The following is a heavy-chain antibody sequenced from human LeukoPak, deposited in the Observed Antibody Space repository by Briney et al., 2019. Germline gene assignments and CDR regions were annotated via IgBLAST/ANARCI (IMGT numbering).Heavy chain of an antibody. CDR3: ARKGWEPEY. CDR1: GFTFTKYW. Sequence: GGSLRLSCAASGFTFTKYWMTWVRQAPGKGLEWVGKIKQDGSDKDYMDSVKGRFTISRDNTKNSVYLQMSSLRAEDTAVYYCARKGWEPEYWGQGTLVTVSS. V-gene: IGHV3-7*01. J-gene: IGHJ4*02. D-gene: IGHD1-14*01. CDR2: IKQDGSDK.